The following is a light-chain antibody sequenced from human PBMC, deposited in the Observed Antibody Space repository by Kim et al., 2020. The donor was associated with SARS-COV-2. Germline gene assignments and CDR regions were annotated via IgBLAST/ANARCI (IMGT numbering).Light chain of an antibody. CDR3: QHHSSWPLT. CDR1: QILSNY. Sequence: DIVLTQSPATLSLSPGERATLSCRASQILSNYLAWYQQRSGQAPRVLIYDASNRATGIPARFSGSGSGTDFTLTISSLQPEDFAVYYCQHHSSWPLTFGGGTKVDIK. V-gene: IGKV3-11*01. CDR2: DAS. J-gene: IGKJ4*01.